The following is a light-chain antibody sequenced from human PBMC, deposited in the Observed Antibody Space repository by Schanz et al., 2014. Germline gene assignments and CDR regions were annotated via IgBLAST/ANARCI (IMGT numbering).Light chain of an antibody. V-gene: IGKV1-39*01. Sequence: DIQMTQSPSTLSASVGDRVTITCRASQSISSWLAWYQQKPGKAPKLLIYAASSLQSGVPSRFSGSGSGTDFTLTIDRLQPEDFATYYWQQSFSTPQTFGQGTMVEIK. CDR1: QSISSW. CDR2: AAS. J-gene: IGKJ1*01. CDR3: QQSFSTPQT.